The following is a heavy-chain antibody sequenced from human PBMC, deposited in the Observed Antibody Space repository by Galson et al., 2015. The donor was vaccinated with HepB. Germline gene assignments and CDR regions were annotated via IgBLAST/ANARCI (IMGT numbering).Heavy chain of an antibody. CDR2: FYYSGSA. CDR3: ARTYYYGSGTYYSFDY. D-gene: IGHD3-10*01. Sequence: LSLTCTVSGVSISSYYWTWIRQSPGKGLAWIGYFYYSGSANYSPSLKSRVTISVDMSKNQFSLKLTSVTAADSAVYYCARTYYYGSGTYYSFDYWGQGTLVTVSS. J-gene: IGHJ4*02. V-gene: IGHV4-59*01. CDR1: GVSISSYY.